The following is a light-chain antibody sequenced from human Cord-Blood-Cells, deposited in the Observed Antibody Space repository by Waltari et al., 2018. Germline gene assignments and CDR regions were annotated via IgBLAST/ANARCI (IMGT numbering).Light chain of an antibody. J-gene: IGKJ2*03. Sequence: EIVLTQSPGTLSLSPGERATLSCRASQSVSSSYLAWYQQKPGQAPRLRIYGASSRATGIPDRFSGSGSGTDFTLTISRLEPEDFAVYYCQQYGSSPSFGQGTKREIK. CDR3: QQYGSSPS. CDR2: GAS. CDR1: QSVSSSY. V-gene: IGKV3-20*01.